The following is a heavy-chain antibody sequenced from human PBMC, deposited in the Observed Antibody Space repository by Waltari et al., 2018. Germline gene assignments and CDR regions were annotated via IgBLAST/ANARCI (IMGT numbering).Heavy chain of an antibody. V-gene: IGHV3-23*01. CDR1: GFAINEYA. CDR3: AKNVGAGYGSRAYALDY. CDR2: LRANGQT. J-gene: IGHJ4*02. Sequence: EEQLLESGGGLVQPGGSLRLSCEASGFAINEYAMTWVRQAPGKGGEGCGTLRANGQTYYADSVTGRFTISSDNSKNTVYLQLSGLRADDTALYYCAKNVGAGYGSRAYALDYWGLGTPVTVSS. D-gene: IGHD3-16*01.